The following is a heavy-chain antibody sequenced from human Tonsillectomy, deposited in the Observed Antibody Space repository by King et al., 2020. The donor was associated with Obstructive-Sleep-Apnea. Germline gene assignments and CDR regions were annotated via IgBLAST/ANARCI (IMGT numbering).Heavy chain of an antibody. CDR2: ISYDGNNK. CDR3: ATNHCSSTSCYGNFDY. CDR1: GFTFTYYA. D-gene: IGHD2-2*01. Sequence: VQLVESGGGVVQPGKSLRLSCAASGFTFTYYAMHWVRQAPGKGLEWVSVISYDGNNKYYADSVKGRFTISRDKSKNTQYLQMNSLRAEDTAVYYCATNHCSSTSCYGNFDYWGQGTLVTVSS. V-gene: IGHV3-30-3*01. J-gene: IGHJ4*02.